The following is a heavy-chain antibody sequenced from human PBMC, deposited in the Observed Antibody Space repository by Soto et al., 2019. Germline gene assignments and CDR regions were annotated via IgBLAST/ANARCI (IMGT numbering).Heavy chain of an antibody. CDR1: GYTFTSYG. CDR2: ISAYNGNT. V-gene: IGHV1-18*01. J-gene: IGHJ6*02. CDR3: ARVRRQLVSTYGMDV. D-gene: IGHD6-13*01. Sequence: ASVKVSCKASGYTFTSYGISWVRQAPGQGLERMGWISAYNGNTNYAQKLQGRVTMTTDTSTSTAYMKLRSLRSDDTALYYFARVRRQLVSTYGMDVWGQGTTVTVSS.